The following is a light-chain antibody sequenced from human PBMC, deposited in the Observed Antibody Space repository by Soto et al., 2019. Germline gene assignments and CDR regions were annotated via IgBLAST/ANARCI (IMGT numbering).Light chain of an antibody. CDR1: QSVSNNY. CDR2: GAS. V-gene: IGKV3-20*01. J-gene: IGKJ1*01. Sequence: LTQSPATLSLSQGERATLSCWASQSVSNNYLAWYKQKPGQAPRLLIYGASNRATGIPDRLSGSGSGTEFTLTISRLAPEDFAVYYCQQYGSPGTFGHGTKVDIK. CDR3: QQYGSPGT.